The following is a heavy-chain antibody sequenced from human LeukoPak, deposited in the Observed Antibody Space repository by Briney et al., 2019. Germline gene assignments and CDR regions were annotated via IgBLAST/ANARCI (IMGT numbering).Heavy chain of an antibody. CDR3: ARARSYYGSGKPYYYGVDV. CDR1: GGTFSSYA. J-gene: IGHJ6*02. D-gene: IGHD3-10*01. Sequence: SVKVSCKASGGTFSSYAISWVRQAPGQGLEWMGGIIPIFGTANYAQKFQGRVTITADESTSTAYMELSSLRSEDTAVYYCARARSYYGSGKPYYYGVDVWGQGTTVTVSS. V-gene: IGHV1-69*01. CDR2: IIPIFGTA.